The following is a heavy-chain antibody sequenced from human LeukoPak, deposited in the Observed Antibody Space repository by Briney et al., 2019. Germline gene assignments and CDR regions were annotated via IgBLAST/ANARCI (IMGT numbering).Heavy chain of an antibody. CDR2: IKQDGSEK. V-gene: IGHV3-7*01. CDR1: GFTVSSNW. D-gene: IGHD3-10*01. CDR3: AREYYYGSGSPGFDY. J-gene: IGHJ4*02. Sequence: QAGGSLRLSCAASGFTVSSNWMGWVRQAPGKGLGWVTNIKQDGSEKYYVDSVKGRFTISRDNSKNSLYLQMNSLRAEDTAVYYCAREYYYGSGSPGFDYWGQGTLVTVSS.